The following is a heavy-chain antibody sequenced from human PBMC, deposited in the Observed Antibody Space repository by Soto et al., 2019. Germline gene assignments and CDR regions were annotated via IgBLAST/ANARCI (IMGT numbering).Heavy chain of an antibody. CDR2: ISYDGSNK. V-gene: IGHV3-30*03. D-gene: IGHD2-2*01. CDR1: GFTFSSYG. CDR3: VRTSSY. Sequence: PGGSLRLSCSASGFTFSSYGMHWVRQAPGKGLEWVAVISYDGSNKYYADSVKGRFTISRDNSKNTLFLQMNSLRAEDTAVYYCVRTSSYWGQGTRVTVSS. J-gene: IGHJ4*02.